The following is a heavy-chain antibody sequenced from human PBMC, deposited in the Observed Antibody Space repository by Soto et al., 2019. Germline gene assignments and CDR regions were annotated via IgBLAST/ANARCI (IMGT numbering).Heavy chain of an antibody. V-gene: IGHV1-3*01. J-gene: IGHJ4*02. CDR1: GYTFTSYA. CDR2: INAGNGNT. CDR3: ARVDDRFWSDYYFDY. Sequence: ASVKVSCKASGYTFTSYAMHWVRQAPGQRLEWMGWINAGNGNTKYSQKFQGRVTITRDTSASTAYMELSSLRSEDTAVYYCARVDDRFWSDYYFDYWGQGTLVTVSS. D-gene: IGHD3-3*01.